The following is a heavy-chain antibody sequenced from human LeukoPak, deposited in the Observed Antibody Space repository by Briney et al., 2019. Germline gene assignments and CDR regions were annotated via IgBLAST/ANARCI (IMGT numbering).Heavy chain of an antibody. V-gene: IGHV1-46*01. CDR1: GYTFTSYY. CDR2: INPSGGST. CDR3: VRDLQLVHHYYYGMDV. J-gene: IGHJ6*02. D-gene: IGHD6-6*01. Sequence: EASVKVSCKASGYTFTSYYMHWVRQAPGQGLEWMGIINPSGGSTSYAQKFQGRVTMTRDTSTSTVYMELSSLRSEDTAVYYCVRDLQLVHHYYYGMDVWGQGTTVTVSS.